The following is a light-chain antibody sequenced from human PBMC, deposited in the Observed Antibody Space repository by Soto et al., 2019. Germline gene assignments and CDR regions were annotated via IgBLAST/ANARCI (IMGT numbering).Light chain of an antibody. Sequence: DIQMTQSPSSLSASVGDRITITCRASQTINTNLSWYHRKPGKAPKLLIYAASNLQSGAPSRFSGNGSGTDFTLTISSLQPEDFATYYCLQSYSSPLTFGQGTKVEIK. CDR2: AAS. CDR3: LQSYSSPLT. CDR1: QTINTN. V-gene: IGKV1-39*01. J-gene: IGKJ1*01.